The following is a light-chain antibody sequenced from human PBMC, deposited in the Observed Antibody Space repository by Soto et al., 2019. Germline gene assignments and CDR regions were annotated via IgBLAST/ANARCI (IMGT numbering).Light chain of an antibody. CDR3: QQYNSYSWT. CDR1: QSISSW. J-gene: IGKJ1*01. V-gene: IGKV1-5*01. CDR2: DAS. Sequence: DIQMTQSPSTLSASVGDRVTITCRASQSISSWLAWYQQKPGKAPKLLIYDASSLESGVPSRFSGSESGTEFTLTISSLQPDDFATYYCQQYNSYSWTFGQGTKVDLK.